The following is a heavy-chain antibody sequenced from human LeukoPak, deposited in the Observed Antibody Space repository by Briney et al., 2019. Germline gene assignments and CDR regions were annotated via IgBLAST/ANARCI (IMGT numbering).Heavy chain of an antibody. Sequence: PWASVKVSCKASGYTFTGYYMHWVRQAPGQGLEWMGWINPNSGATNYAQKFQGRVTMTRDTSISTAYMELSRLRSDDTAVYYCARVIVGATIHAFDIWGQGTMVTVSS. V-gene: IGHV1-2*02. J-gene: IGHJ3*02. CDR2: INPNSGAT. CDR1: GYTFTGYY. CDR3: ARVIVGATIHAFDI. D-gene: IGHD1-26*01.